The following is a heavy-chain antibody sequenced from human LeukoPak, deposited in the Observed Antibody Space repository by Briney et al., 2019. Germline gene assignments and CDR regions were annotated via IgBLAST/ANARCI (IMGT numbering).Heavy chain of an antibody. V-gene: IGHV3-23*01. CDR3: AKERGHSKPFDY. Sequence: PGGSLRLSCEVSGFIFSYYGMNWVRQAPGKGLEWVSAISDSGDATYYADSVKGRFTISRDNSKSTLYLQMNNLRAEDTALYYSAKERGHSKPFDYWGQGTLVTVSS. CDR1: GFIFSYYG. J-gene: IGHJ4*02. D-gene: IGHD4-23*01. CDR2: ISDSGDAT.